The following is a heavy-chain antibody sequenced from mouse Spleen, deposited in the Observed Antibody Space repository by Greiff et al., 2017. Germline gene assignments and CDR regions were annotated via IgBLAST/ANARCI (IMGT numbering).Heavy chain of an antibody. V-gene: IGHV3-6*01. CDR2: ISYDGSN. Sequence: EVKLQESGPGLVKPSQSLSLTCSVPGYSITSGYYWNWIRQFPGNQLEWMGNISYDGSNNYNPSLKNLISITRDTSKNQFFLKLNSVTTEDTATYYCARYGDYAMDYWGQGTSVTVSA. CDR1: GYSITSGYY. D-gene: IGHD1-1*01. J-gene: IGHJ4*01. CDR3: ARYGDYAMDY.